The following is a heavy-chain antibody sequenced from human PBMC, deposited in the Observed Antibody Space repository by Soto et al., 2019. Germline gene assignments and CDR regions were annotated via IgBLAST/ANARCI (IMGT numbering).Heavy chain of an antibody. D-gene: IGHD3-3*01. CDR1: GYTFTGYY. J-gene: IGHJ6*02. CDR2: INPNSGGT. V-gene: IGHV1-2*04. Sequence: ASVKVSCKASGYTFTGYYMHWVRQAPGKGRAWMGWINPNSGGTKYAQKFQGWVTMTRDTSISAAYMKLSSLRSDDTVVYYCTRDSTAWQSGYCPPGIYYYYGMDVWGQGTTVTVSS. CDR3: TRDSTAWQSGYCPPGIYYYYGMDV.